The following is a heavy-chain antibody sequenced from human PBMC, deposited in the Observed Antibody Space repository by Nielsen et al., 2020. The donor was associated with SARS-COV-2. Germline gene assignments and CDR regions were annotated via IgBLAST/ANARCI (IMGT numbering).Heavy chain of an antibody. J-gene: IGHJ4*02. D-gene: IGHD2-21*01. Sequence: WIRQPPGKGLEWIGEINHSGSTNYNPSLKSRVTISVDTSKNQFSLKLSSVTAADTAVYYCARGFVAGENYWGQGTLVTVSS. V-gene: IGHV4-34*01. CDR3: ARGFVAGENY. CDR2: INHSGST.